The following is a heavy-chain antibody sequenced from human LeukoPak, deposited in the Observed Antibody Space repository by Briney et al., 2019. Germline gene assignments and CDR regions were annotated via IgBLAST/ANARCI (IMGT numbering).Heavy chain of an antibody. V-gene: IGHV3-30*02. D-gene: IGHD6-6*01. Sequence: GGSLRLSCAASGFTFSSYGMHWVRQAPGKGLEWVAFIRYDGNNKYYADSVKGRFTISRDNSKNTLYLQMNSLRAEDTAVYYCAKAPPSSSPDFDYWGQGTLVTVSS. CDR3: AKAPPSSSPDFDY. CDR1: GFTFSSYG. CDR2: IRYDGNNK. J-gene: IGHJ4*02.